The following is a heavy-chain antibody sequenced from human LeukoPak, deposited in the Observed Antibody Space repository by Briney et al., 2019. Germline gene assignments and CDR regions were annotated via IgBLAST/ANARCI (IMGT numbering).Heavy chain of an antibody. V-gene: IGHV3-30*18. J-gene: IGHJ6*03. CDR2: ISYDGSNK. CDR3: AKDLEHYITMVRGNSGYYMDV. CDR1: GFTFSSYG. Sequence: GGSLRLSCAASGFTFSSYGMHWVRQAPGKGLEWVAVISYDGSNKYYADSVKGRFTISRDNSKNTLYLQMNSLRAEDTAVYYCAKDLEHYITMVRGNSGYYMDVWAKGTTVTVS. D-gene: IGHD3-10*01.